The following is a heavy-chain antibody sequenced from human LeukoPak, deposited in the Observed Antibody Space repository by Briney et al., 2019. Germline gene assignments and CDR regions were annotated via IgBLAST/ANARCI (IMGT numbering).Heavy chain of an antibody. J-gene: IGHJ4*02. Sequence: GESLKISCKGSGYSFTNYWIGWVRQMPGKGLEWIGIIYPGDSDTTYSPSFQGQVTISVDKSISTVYLQWSSLKASDTAMYYCARQSRDGSKTRGYYFDYWRQGTLVTVSS. V-gene: IGHV5-51*01. CDR1: GYSFTNYW. CDR2: IYPGDSDT. D-gene: IGHD3-10*01. CDR3: ARQSRDGSKTRGYYFDY.